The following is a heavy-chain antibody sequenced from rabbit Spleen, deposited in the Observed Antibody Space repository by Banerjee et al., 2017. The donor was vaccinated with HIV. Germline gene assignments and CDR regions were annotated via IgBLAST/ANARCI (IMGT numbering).Heavy chain of an antibody. J-gene: IGHJ6*01. CDR3: ARDTGSSFSSYGMDL. D-gene: IGHD8-1*01. Sequence: TLVESGGDLVKPGASLTLTCIASGVSFSGDSFSGDSYMCWVRQAPGKGLEWIVCIDSGSSGFTYFASWAKGRFTISKTSSTTVTLQMTSLTAADTATYFCARDTGSSFSSYGMDLWGQGTLVTVS. CDR2: IDSGSSGFT. V-gene: IGHV1S40*01. CDR1: GVSFSGDSFSGDSY.